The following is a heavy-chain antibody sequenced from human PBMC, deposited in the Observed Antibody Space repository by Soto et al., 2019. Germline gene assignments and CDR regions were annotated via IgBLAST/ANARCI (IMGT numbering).Heavy chain of an antibody. J-gene: IGHJ4*02. CDR1: GFTVGSAY. Sequence: DVQLVESGGGLVLRGESLRLSCAASGFTVGSAYMSWVRQAPGKGLEWVAGIYSGGNTLYADSVKGRFTISRDTSKNRLYLQMNSLRAEDAAIYYCARDPWVGDIGDYWGQGTLVTVSS. V-gene: IGHV3-66*01. CDR3: ARDPWVGDIGDY. D-gene: IGHD4-17*01. CDR2: IYSGGNT.